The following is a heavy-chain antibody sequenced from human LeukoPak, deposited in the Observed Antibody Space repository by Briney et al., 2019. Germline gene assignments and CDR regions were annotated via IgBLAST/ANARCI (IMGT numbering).Heavy chain of an antibody. CDR3: ARDWDYGDFRDAFDI. D-gene: IGHD4-17*01. CDR2: ISGSAART. Sequence: GGSLRLSCAASGFTFSTYGMTWVRQAPGRGLEWVSAISGSAARTFYADSVKGRFTISRDNSKNTLSLQMNSLRAEDTAVYYCARDWDYGDFRDAFDIWGQGTMVTVSS. J-gene: IGHJ3*02. V-gene: IGHV3-23*01. CDR1: GFTFSTYG.